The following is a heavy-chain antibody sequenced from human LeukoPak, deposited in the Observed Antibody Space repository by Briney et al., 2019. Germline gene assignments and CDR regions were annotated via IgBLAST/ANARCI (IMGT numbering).Heavy chain of an antibody. CDR2: ISSSGSTI. J-gene: IGHJ6*02. CDR1: GFTFSSYE. Sequence: QPGGSLRLSCAASGFTFSSYEMNWVRQAPEKGLEWVSYISSSGSTIYYADSVKGRFTISRDNAKNSLYLQMNSLRAEDTAVYYCARARITETRYYYYGMDVWGQGTTVTVSS. V-gene: IGHV3-48*03. CDR3: ARARITETRYYYYGMDV. D-gene: IGHD3-10*01.